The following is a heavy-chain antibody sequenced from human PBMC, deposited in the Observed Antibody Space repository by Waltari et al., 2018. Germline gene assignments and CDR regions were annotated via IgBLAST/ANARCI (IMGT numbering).Heavy chain of an antibody. V-gene: IGHV4-39*01. Sequence: QLQLQESGPGLVKPSVTLSPTCTVSGGSISSSSYHWGWIRPPPGKGREWIGSIYYSGSTDYNPSRKSRVTISVDTSKNQFSLKLNSVTAADTAVYYCARGAPEGIAVAGPMDYWGQGTLVTVSS. CDR3: ARGAPEGIAVAGPMDY. CDR2: IYYSGST. J-gene: IGHJ4*02. D-gene: IGHD6-19*01. CDR1: GGSISSSSYH.